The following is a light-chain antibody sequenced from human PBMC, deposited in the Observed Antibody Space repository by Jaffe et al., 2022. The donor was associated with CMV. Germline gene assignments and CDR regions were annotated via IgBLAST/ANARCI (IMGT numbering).Light chain of an antibody. CDR1: SSDVGNYNL. Sequence: QSALTQPASVSGSPGQSITISCTGSSSDVGNYNLVSWYQQHPGKAPKLIMYEVNKRPSGVSKRFSGSKSGSTASLTVSGLQADDEADYYCCSYAGGSGFGVFGTGTKVTVL. V-gene: IGLV2-23*02. CDR2: EVN. CDR3: CSYAGGSGFGV. J-gene: IGLJ1*01.